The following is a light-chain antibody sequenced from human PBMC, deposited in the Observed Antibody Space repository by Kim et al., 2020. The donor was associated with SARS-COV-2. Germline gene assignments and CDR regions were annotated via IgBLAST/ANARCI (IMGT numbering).Light chain of an antibody. CDR2: NVS. Sequence: QSALTQPASVSGSPGQSITISCCGTSSDVGAYNYVSWYQHYPGKTPKLMIFNVSQRPSGVSDRFSGSKSGNTASLTISGLQGDDEADYFCSSYTGSRSYVFGTGTKVTVL. CDR3: SSYTGSRSYV. V-gene: IGLV2-14*03. J-gene: IGLJ1*01. CDR1: SSDVGAYNY.